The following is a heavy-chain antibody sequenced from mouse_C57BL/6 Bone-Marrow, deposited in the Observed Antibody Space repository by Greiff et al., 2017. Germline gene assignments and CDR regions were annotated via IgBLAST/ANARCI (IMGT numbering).Heavy chain of an antibody. D-gene: IGHD1-3*01. J-gene: IGHJ2*01. CDR1: GYSITSGYY. CDR2: ISYDGSN. Sequence: EVQLQQSGPGLVKPSQSLSLTCSVTGYSITSGYYWNWIRQFPGNKLEWMGYISYDGSNNYNPSLKNRISITRDTSKNQFFLKLNSVTTEDTATYYCARDYIRGYFDYWGQGTTLTVSS. V-gene: IGHV3-6*01. CDR3: ARDYIRGYFDY.